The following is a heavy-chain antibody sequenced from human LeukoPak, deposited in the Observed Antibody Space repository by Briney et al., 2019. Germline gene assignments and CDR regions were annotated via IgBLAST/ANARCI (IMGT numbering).Heavy chain of an antibody. J-gene: IGHJ3*01. CDR2: TYPGDSGP. V-gene: IGHV5-51*01. D-gene: IGHD1-26*01. Sequence: KPGESLKISCKVSGYSFTSYCIGWVRQMPGKGLEWMGITYPGDSGPTYSPSFQGQVTISVDKSINTAYLQWSSLQASDTAMYYCGMSGDRVPLQDDVFDVWGQGTMVTVST. CDR1: GYSFTSYC. CDR3: GMSGDRVPLQDDVFDV.